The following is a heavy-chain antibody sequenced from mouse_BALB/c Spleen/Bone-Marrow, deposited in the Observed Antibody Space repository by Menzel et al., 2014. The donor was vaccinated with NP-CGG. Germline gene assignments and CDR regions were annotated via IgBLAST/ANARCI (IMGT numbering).Heavy chain of an antibody. CDR1: GYTFTTYW. CDR3: ARSYGNYDAMDF. V-gene: IGHV1-69*02. D-gene: IGHD2-10*02. Sequence: QVQLQQSGAELVKPGAPVKLSCKASGYTFTTYWMNWVKQRPGRGLGWIGKIDPSDSESHYSQKFKDKATLTVDKSSSTAYIQLSSLTSEDSAVYFCARSYGNYDAMDFWGQGTSVTVSS. J-gene: IGHJ4*01. CDR2: IDPSDSES.